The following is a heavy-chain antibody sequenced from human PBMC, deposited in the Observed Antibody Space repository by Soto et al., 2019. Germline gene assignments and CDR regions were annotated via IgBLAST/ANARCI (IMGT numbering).Heavy chain of an antibody. Sequence: SETLSLTCTVSGGSISSGDYYWSWIRQPPGKGLEWIGYIYYSGSTYYNPSLKSRVTISVDTSKNQFSLKLSSVTAADTAVYYCARVGASYWFDPWGQGTLVTVSS. CDR3: ARVGASYWFDP. D-gene: IGHD3-16*01. CDR1: GGSISSGDYY. J-gene: IGHJ5*02. V-gene: IGHV4-30-4*01. CDR2: IYYSGST.